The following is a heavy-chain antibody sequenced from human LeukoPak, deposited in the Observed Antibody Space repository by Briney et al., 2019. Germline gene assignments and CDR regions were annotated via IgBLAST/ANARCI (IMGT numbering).Heavy chain of an antibody. CDR2: IYYSGST. Sequence: PSETLSLTCTVSGGSISSYYWSWIRQPPGKGLEWIGYIYYSGSTSYNPSLKSRVTISVDTSKNQFSLKLSSVTAADTAVYYCARSPMVRGVIISIKKHAQFDYWGQGTLVTVSS. CDR1: GGSISSYY. J-gene: IGHJ4*02. V-gene: IGHV4-59*08. D-gene: IGHD3-10*01. CDR3: ARSPMVRGVIISIKKHAQFDY.